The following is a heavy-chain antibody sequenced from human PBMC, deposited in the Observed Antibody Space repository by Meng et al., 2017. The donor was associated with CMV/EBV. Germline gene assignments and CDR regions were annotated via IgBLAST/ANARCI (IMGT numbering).Heavy chain of an antibody. Sequence: GESLKISCAASGFTFSSYAMHWVRQAPGKGLEWMSVISYDGSNKYYADSVKGRFTISRDNSKNTLYLQMNSLRAEDTAVYYCARERLLRWGGAFDIWGQGTMVTVSS. V-gene: IGHV3-30-3*01. CDR1: GFTFSSYA. J-gene: IGHJ3*02. D-gene: IGHD2-21*01. CDR2: ISYDGSNK. CDR3: ARERLLRWGGAFDI.